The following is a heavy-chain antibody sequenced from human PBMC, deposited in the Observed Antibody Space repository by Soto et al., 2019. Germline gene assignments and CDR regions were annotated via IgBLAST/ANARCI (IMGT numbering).Heavy chain of an antibody. D-gene: IGHD3-3*01. Sequence: PSETLSLTCAVSGGSISSGGYSWSWIRQPPGKGLEWIGYIYHSGSTYYNPSLKSRVTISVDTSENQFSLKLSSVTAADTAVYYCARDSPYDFWSGYTNAFDIWGQGTMVTVSS. CDR3: ARDSPYDFWSGYTNAFDI. CDR2: IYHSGST. J-gene: IGHJ3*02. V-gene: IGHV4-30-2*05. CDR1: GGSISSGGYS.